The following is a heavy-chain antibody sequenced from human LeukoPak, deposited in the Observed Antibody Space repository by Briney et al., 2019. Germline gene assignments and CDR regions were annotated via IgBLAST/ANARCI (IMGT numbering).Heavy chain of an antibody. Sequence: GGSLRLSCVASGFTFSSYWMTWVRQAPGKGLVWVSRINSAGSSTIYADSVKGRFTISRDNAKNTLYLQMNSLRAEDTAVYFCAKYGDRDYYFDYWGQGTLVTVSS. V-gene: IGHV3-74*01. CDR2: INSAGSST. D-gene: IGHD4-17*01. J-gene: IGHJ4*02. CDR1: GFTFSSYW. CDR3: AKYGDRDYYFDY.